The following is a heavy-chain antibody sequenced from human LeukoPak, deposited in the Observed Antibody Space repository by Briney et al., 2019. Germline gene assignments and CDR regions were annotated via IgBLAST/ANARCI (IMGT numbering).Heavy chain of an antibody. J-gene: IGHJ4*02. V-gene: IGHV4-39*07. D-gene: IGHD7-27*01. CDR1: GGSIGNSTDY. Sequence: PSETLSLTCNVSGGSIGNSTDYWGWIRQPPGKGLEWISTFFYSGSTYYNPSLKSRVTISVDTSKNQFSLKLSSATAADTAVYYCASRKLGNDYWGQGTLVTVSS. CDR2: FFYSGST. CDR3: ASRKLGNDY.